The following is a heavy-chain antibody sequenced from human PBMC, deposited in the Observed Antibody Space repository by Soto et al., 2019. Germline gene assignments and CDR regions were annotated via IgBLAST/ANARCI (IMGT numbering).Heavy chain of an antibody. J-gene: IGHJ4*02. Sequence: GASVKVSCKASGYTFTSYYMHWVRQAPGQGLEWMGIINPSGGSTSYAQKFQGRVTMTRDTSTSTVYMELSSLRSEDTAVYYCARDYEETVITFGGVIVQGYFDYWGQGTLVTVSS. D-gene: IGHD3-16*02. V-gene: IGHV1-46*01. CDR1: GYTFTSYY. CDR3: ARDYEETVITFGGVIVQGYFDY. CDR2: INPSGGST.